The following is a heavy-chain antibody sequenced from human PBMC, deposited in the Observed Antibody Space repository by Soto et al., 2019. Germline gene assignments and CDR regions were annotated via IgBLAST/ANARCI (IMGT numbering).Heavy chain of an antibody. CDR3: ARDDTGVALDS. V-gene: IGHV1-18*01. CDR1: GYTFITYG. Sequence: QVQLVQSGAEVKKPGASVKVSCRASGYTFITYGINWVRQAPGQGLQWIGWISPYDGNTHYGQNPQGRVSMTTDPFEGKAYMELRSVRSDDTAVYYCARDDTGVALDSWGQGTLVTVSS. CDR2: ISPYDGNT. J-gene: IGHJ4*02. D-gene: IGHD5-18*01.